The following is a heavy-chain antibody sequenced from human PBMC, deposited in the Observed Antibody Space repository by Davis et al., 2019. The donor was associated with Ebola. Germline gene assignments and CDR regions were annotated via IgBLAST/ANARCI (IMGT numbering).Heavy chain of an antibody. J-gene: IGHJ4*02. CDR2: INPDGSFT. D-gene: IGHD4-17*01. Sequence: GESLKISCAASGFIFSSYWMHWVRQAPGKGLVWVSRINPDGSFTDYADSVKGRFSISRDSTSNTLYLQMNSLTAEDTAVYYCVRTTYGAPEYWGQGTLVTVSS. CDR3: VRTTYGAPEY. V-gene: IGHV3-74*01. CDR1: GFIFSSYW.